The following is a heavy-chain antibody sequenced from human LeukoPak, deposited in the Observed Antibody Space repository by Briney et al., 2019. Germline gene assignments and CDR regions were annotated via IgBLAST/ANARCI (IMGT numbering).Heavy chain of an antibody. CDR1: GDSVSSNSVT. D-gene: IGHD2-2*01. V-gene: IGHV6-1*01. J-gene: IGHJ5*02. CDR2: TYYRSTWYN. Sequence: SQTLSLTCAISGDSVSSNSVTWNWIRQPPSRGLEWLGRTYYRSTWYNDYAVSVRGRITVNPGTSKNQFSLHLNSVTPEDTAVYYYARRLTQYDCFDPWGQGILVTVSS. CDR3: ARRLTQYDCFDP.